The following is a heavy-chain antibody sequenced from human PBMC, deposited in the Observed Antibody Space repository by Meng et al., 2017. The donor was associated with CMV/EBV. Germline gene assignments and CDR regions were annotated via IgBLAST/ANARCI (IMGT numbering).Heavy chain of an antibody. J-gene: IGHJ6*02. CDR1: GGSISSYY. V-gene: IGHV4-59*01. CDR2: IYYSGST. CDR3: ARVIKRLRYYGMDV. D-gene: IGHD3-16*01. Sequence: GSLRLSCTVSGGSISSYYWSWIRQPPGKGLEWIGYIYYSGSTNYNPSLKSRVTISVDTSKNQFSLKLSSVTAVDTAVYYCARVIKRLRYYGMDVWGQGTTVTVSS.